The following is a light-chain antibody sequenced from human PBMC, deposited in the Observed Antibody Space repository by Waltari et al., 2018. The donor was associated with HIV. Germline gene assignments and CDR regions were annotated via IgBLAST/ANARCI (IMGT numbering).Light chain of an antibody. CDR1: SSDVGTYNR. CDR2: EVS. Sequence: QSALTQPPSVSGSPGQSVTISCTGTSSDVGTYNRISWYQQPPGTAPKVVVYEVSNRPSGVPDRFSGSNAGNTASLTISGLQAEDEADYYCSSFTTSSTLIFGGGTRLTVL. V-gene: IGLV2-18*02. CDR3: SSFTTSSTLI. J-gene: IGLJ2*01.